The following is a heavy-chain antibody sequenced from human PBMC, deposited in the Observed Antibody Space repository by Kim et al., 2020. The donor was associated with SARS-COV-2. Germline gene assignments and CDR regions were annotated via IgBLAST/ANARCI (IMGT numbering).Heavy chain of an antibody. J-gene: IGHJ3*02. Sequence: SETLSLTCTVSGGSISSGGYYWSWLRQHPGQSLEWIGYIYYSGSTYYNPSLKSRVTISVDTSKNQFSLKLSSVTAADTAVYYCAGGAFDIWGQGTMVTVS. CDR3: AGGAFDI. CDR2: IYYSGST. D-gene: IGHD3-16*01. V-gene: IGHV4-31*03. CDR1: GGSISSGGYY.